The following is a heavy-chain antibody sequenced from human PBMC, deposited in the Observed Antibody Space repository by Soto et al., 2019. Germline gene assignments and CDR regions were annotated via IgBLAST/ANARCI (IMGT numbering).Heavy chain of an antibody. CDR1: GYTFTGYY. CDR2: INPKTGDT. V-gene: IGHV1-2*02. CDR3: VTGDHLVR. D-gene: IGHD6-6*01. Sequence: ASVKVSCKTSGYTFTGYYLNWVRQAPGRGLEWMGWINPKTGDTNNAQKFQGRVTMTTDTSISTGYMELSGLKSDDTAVYYCVTGDHLVRWGQGTQVTVSS. J-gene: IGHJ4*02.